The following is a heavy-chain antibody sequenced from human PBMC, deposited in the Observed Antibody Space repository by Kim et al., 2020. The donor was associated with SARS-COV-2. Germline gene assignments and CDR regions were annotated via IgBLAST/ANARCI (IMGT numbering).Heavy chain of an antibody. CDR1: GFTFDDYT. CDR2: ISWDGGST. CDR3: AKAGYYGSGSYFSPFDY. V-gene: IGHV3-43*01. Sequence: GGSLRLSCAASGFTFDDYTMHWVRQAPGKGLEWVSLISWDGGSTYYADSVKGRFTISRDNSKNSLYLQMNSLRTEDTALYYCAKAGYYGSGSYFSPFDYWGQGTLVTVSS. D-gene: IGHD3-10*01. J-gene: IGHJ4*02.